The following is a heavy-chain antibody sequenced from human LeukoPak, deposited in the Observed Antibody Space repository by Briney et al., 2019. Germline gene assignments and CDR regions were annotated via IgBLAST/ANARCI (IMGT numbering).Heavy chain of an antibody. Sequence: GGSLRLSCAASGLTVSSNCMSWVRQAPGKGLEWVSFIYSGGNTYYADSVKGRFTISRDNSKNTVHLQMNSLRAEDTAMYYCARRAGDYSHPYDYWGQGTLVTVSS. CDR3: ARRAGDYSHPYDY. CDR2: IYSGGNT. CDR1: GLTVSSNC. V-gene: IGHV3-53*01. D-gene: IGHD3-22*01. J-gene: IGHJ4*02.